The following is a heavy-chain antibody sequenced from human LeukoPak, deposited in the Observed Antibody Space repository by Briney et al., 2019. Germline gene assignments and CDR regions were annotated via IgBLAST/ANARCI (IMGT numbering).Heavy chain of an antibody. D-gene: IGHD3-10*01. CDR3: ARDAGENAFDI. V-gene: IGHV3-48*03. CDR1: GFTFSSYE. J-gene: IGHJ3*02. CDR2: ISSSSSTI. Sequence: GGSLRLSCAASGFTFSSYEMNWVRQAPGKGLEWVSYISSSSSTIYYADSVKGRFTISRDNAKNSLYLQMNSLRAEDTAVYYCARDAGENAFDIWGQGTMVTVSS.